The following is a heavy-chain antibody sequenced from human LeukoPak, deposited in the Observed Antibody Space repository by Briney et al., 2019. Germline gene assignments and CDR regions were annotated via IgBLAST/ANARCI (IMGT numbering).Heavy chain of an antibody. CDR1: GDSVSSNSAA. CDR3: AREGPGLYCSGGSCYLYYFDY. Sequence: SQTLSLTCAISGDSVSSNSAAWNWIRQSPSRGLEWLGRTYYRSKWYNDYAVSVKSRITINPGTSKNQFSLQLNSVTPEDTAVYYCAREGPGLYCSGGSCYLYYFDYWGQGTLVTVSS. V-gene: IGHV6-1*01. J-gene: IGHJ4*02. CDR2: TYYRSKWYN. D-gene: IGHD2-15*01.